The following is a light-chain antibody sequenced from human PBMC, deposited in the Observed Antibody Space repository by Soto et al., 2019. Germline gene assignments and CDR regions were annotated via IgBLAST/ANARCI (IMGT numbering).Light chain of an antibody. Sequence: QSVLTQPPSVSGTLGQWVTISCSGSTSNIGENTVGWFQQLPGTAPQVLIYVTDNRPSGVPDRFSGSKSGTSAYLAISGLQSEDEADYYCSAWYGSLNVHVFGTGTKLTVL. J-gene: IGLJ1*01. CDR3: SAWYGSLNVHV. CDR2: VTD. V-gene: IGLV1-44*01. CDR1: TSNIGENT.